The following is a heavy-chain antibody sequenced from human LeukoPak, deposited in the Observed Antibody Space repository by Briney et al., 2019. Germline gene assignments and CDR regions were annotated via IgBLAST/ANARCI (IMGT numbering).Heavy chain of an antibody. V-gene: IGHV3-21*01. Sequence: GGSLRLSCAASGFTFSNYNMHWVRQAPGKGLEWVSSISSSSSYIYYADSVKGRFTISRDNAKNSLYLQMTSLRAEDTAVYYCARTGITVAPPFDYWGQGTLVTVSS. J-gene: IGHJ4*02. CDR3: ARTGITVAPPFDY. D-gene: IGHD4-23*01. CDR2: ISSSSSYI. CDR1: GFTFSNYN.